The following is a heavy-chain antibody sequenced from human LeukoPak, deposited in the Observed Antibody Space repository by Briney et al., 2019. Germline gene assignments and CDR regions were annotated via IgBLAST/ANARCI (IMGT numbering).Heavy chain of an antibody. CDR1: GGSIISSDYH. CDR2: ISYSGNT. Sequence: SETLSLTCTVSGGSIISSDYHWGWVRQPPGKGLEWIGTISYSGNTDYNPSLRSRVTISVDTSKNQFSLKLSSVTAADTAVYYCARKGDYVWGSYRPHWFDPWGQGTLVTVSS. D-gene: IGHD3-16*02. CDR3: ARKGDYVWGSYRPHWFDP. J-gene: IGHJ5*02. V-gene: IGHV4-39*07.